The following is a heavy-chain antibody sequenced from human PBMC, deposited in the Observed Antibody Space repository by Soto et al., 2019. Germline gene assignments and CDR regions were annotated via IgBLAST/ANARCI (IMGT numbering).Heavy chain of an antibody. Sequence: QVRLVQSGAEVKKPGASVKVSCKVSGYTLSELFVHWVRQAPGKGLEWLGGFDPEEGNTIYAQNFRGSVTMTDDTSTDTAHMELSSLRSDDTAVYYCATGFPQWELLQYWGQVTLLTVSS. V-gene: IGHV1-24*01. CDR1: GYTLSELF. CDR3: ATGFPQWELLQY. CDR2: FDPEEGNT. J-gene: IGHJ4*02. D-gene: IGHD1-26*01.